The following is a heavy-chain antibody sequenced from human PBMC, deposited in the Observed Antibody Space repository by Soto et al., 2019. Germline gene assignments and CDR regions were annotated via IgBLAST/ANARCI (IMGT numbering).Heavy chain of an antibody. V-gene: IGHV1-69*01. Sequence: QVQLVQSGAEVKKPGSSVKVSCKASGGTFSSYAISWVRQAPGQGLEWMGGIIPIFGTVNYAQKFQGRVTITADESTSTAYMELSSLISEDTAVYYCARDPRPPDCSGGSCYPYWGQGTLVTVSS. D-gene: IGHD2-15*01. CDR2: IIPIFGTV. CDR3: ARDPRPPDCSGGSCYPY. CDR1: GGTFSSYA. J-gene: IGHJ4*02.